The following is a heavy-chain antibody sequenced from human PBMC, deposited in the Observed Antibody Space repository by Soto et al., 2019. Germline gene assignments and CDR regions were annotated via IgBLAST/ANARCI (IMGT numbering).Heavy chain of an antibody. CDR3: ARRGGGWPFDY. J-gene: IGHJ4*02. Sequence: QLQLQESGPGLVKPSETLSLTCTVSGGSISSSSYYWGWIRQPPGKGLEWIGSIYYSGSTYYNPSLNSRVTISVDTSKNQFSLKLSSVTAADTAVYYCARRGGGWPFDYWGQGTLVTVSS. CDR2: IYYSGST. D-gene: IGHD6-19*01. CDR1: GGSISSSSYY. V-gene: IGHV4-39*01.